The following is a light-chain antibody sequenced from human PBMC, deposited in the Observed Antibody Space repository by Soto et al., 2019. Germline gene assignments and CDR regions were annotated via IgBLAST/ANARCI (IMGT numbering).Light chain of an antibody. CDR2: EVN. Sequence: QSALTQPPSTSGSPGQSVTISCTGTSSDVGDYDYVSWYQQHPGKAPKLMIYEVNKRPSGVPDRFSGSKSGNTASLTVSGLKAEDEAYYHGSSYAGSSTWVFGGGTKVTVL. CDR1: SSDVGDYDY. V-gene: IGLV2-8*01. J-gene: IGLJ2*01. CDR3: SSYAGSSTWV.